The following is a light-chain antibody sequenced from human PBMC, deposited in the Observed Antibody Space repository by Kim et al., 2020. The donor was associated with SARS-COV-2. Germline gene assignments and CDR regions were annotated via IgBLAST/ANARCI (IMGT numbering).Light chain of an antibody. CDR3: QHFAGSPWT. CDR1: QTVTNNY. J-gene: IGKJ1*01. V-gene: IGKV3-20*01. CDR2: GAS. Sequence: EIVLTQSPGTLSLSPGERATLSCRASQTVTNNYLAWYQHKPGQAPSLLFYGASNRAAGIPDRFSGSGSGTDFTLTISSLGPEDFAVYYCQHFAGSPWTFGQGTKVDIK.